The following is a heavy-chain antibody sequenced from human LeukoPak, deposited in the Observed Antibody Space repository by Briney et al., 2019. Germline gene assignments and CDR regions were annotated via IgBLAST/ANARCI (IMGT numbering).Heavy chain of an antibody. CDR3: ARVPSGRFLVWVSSYYYYMDV. V-gene: IGHV1-69*05. Sequence: SVKVSCKASGGTFSSYAISWVRQAPGQGLEWMGGIIPIFGTANYAQKFQGRVTITTDESTSTAYMKLSSLRSEDTAVYYCARVPSGRFLVWVSSYYYYMDVWGKGTTVTSSS. CDR2: IIPIFGTA. J-gene: IGHJ6*03. D-gene: IGHD3-3*01. CDR1: GGTFSSYA.